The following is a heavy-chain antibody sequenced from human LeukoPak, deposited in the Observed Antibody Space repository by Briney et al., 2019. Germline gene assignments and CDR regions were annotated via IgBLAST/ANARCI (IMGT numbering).Heavy chain of an antibody. Sequence: GASVKVSCKASGYTFTGYYMHWVRQAPGQGLEWMGWINPNSGDTNYAQNFQGRVTMTRDTSISTAYMELSRLRSDDTAMYYCARRWYHSSYNWFDPWGQGTLVTVSS. CDR3: ARRWYHSSYNWFDP. D-gene: IGHD3-22*01. V-gene: IGHV1-2*02. J-gene: IGHJ5*02. CDR2: INPNSGDT. CDR1: GYTFTGYY.